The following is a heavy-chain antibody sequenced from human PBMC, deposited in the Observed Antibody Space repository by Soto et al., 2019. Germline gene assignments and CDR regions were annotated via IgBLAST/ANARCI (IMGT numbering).Heavy chain of an antibody. J-gene: IGHJ3*01. V-gene: IGHV3-30*18. CDR3: AKDFSRGPSVLRGFDL. CDR2: ISHDGSRK. D-gene: IGHD3-3*01. CDR1: GFTFSSYG. Sequence: QVQLVESGGSVVQPGTSLRLSCAASGFTFSSYGIHWVRQAPGKGLEWVALISHDGSRKEYAESQKSRFTISRDNSKTTVYLQMNSLRFEDTAVYLCAKDFSRGPSVLRGFDLWGQGTVVTVSS.